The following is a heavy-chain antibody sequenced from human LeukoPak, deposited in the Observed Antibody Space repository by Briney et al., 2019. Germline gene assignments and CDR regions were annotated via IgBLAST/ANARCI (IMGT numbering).Heavy chain of an antibody. CDR2: ISSSSSTI. V-gene: IGHV3-48*02. J-gene: IGHJ6*03. D-gene: IGHD2-15*01. CDR1: GFTFSSYS. CDR3: ARVLRYCSGGNCYSGGLGYMDV. Sequence: GGSLRLSCAASGFTFSSYSMNWVRQAPGKGLEWVSYISSSSSTIYYADSVKGRFTISRDNAKNSLYLQMNSLRDEDTTVYYCARVLRYCSGGNCYSGGLGYMDVWGKGTTVTISS.